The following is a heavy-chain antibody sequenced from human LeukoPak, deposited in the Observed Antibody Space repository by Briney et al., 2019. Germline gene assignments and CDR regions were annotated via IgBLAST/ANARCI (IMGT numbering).Heavy chain of an antibody. V-gene: IGHV4-30-2*01. CDR3: ARLSRRDDAFDI. J-gene: IGHJ3*02. D-gene: IGHD3-16*02. CDR1: GGSISSGGYY. CDR2: IYHSGGT. Sequence: PSETLSLTCTVSGGSISSGGYYWSWIRQPPGKGLEWIGYIYHSGGTYYNPSLKSRVTISVDRSKNQFSLKLSSVTAADTAVYYCARLSRRDDAFDIWGQGTMVTVSS.